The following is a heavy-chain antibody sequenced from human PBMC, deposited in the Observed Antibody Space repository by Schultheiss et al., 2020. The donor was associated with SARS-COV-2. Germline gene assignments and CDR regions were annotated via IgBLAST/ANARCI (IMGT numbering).Heavy chain of an antibody. J-gene: IGHJ5*02. D-gene: IGHD2-21*02. Sequence: SVKVSCKASGGTFSSYAISWVRQAPGQGLEWMGGIIPIFGTANYAQKFQGRVTITADESTSTAYMELSSLRSEDTAVYYCARDGADCYRCKEPWGQGTLVTVSS. CDR3: ARDGADCYRCKEP. V-gene: IGHV1-69*13. CDR2: IIPIFGTA. CDR1: GGTFSSYA.